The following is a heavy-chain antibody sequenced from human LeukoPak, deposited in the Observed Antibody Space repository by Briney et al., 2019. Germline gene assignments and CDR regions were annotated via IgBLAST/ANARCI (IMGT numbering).Heavy chain of an antibody. J-gene: IGHJ4*02. CDR2: ISYDGSHK. CDR1: GFTFSGFA. V-gene: IGHV3-30-3*01. CDR3: ARAPDYYDSSGYSYGDTYFGS. Sequence: PGRSLRLSCAASGFTFSGFAMHWVRQAPGKGLEWVAVISYDGSHKYHADSVKGRFTISRDNSKNTLDLQMHSLRAEDTAVYFCARAPDYYDSSGYSYGDTYFGSWGQGTLVAVSS. D-gene: IGHD3-22*01.